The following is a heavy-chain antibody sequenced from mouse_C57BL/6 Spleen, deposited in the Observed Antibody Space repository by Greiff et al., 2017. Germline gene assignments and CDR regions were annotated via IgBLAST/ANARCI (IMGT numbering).Heavy chain of an antibody. CDR2: IYPGDGDT. Sequence: VQLQQSGPELVKPGASVKISCKASGYAFSSSWMNWVKQRPGKGLEWIGRIYPGDGDTNYNGKFKGKATLTADKSSSTAYMQLSSLTSEDSAVXFCATLYDGYWDYWGQGTTLTVSS. J-gene: IGHJ2*01. CDR1: GYAFSSSW. D-gene: IGHD2-3*01. V-gene: IGHV1-82*01. CDR3: ATLYDGYWDY.